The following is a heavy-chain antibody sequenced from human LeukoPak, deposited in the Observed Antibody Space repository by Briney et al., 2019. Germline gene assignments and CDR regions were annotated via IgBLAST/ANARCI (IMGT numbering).Heavy chain of an antibody. D-gene: IGHD6-13*01. CDR3: ASSSWYALDY. V-gene: IGHV3-48*03. CDR2: SSSGSTM. J-gene: IGHJ4*02. Sequence: SSSGSTMYYADSVKGRFTISRDNAKNSLYLQMNSLRAEDTAIYYCASSSWYALDYWGQETLVTVSS.